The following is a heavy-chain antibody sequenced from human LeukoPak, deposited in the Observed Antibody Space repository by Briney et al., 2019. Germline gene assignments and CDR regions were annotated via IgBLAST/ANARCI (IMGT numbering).Heavy chain of an antibody. CDR2: IWHDGSNK. V-gene: IGHV3-33*01. CDR3: ARDGGSYSVDS. Sequence: GGSLRLSCAASGFTFSRSGMHWVRQAPGKGLEWVAVIWHDGSNKYYTDSVKGRFTISRDNSRNPLYLQMNSLRVEDTAVYYCARDGGSYSVDSWGQGALVTVSS. J-gene: IGHJ4*02. CDR1: GFTFSRSG. D-gene: IGHD1-26*01.